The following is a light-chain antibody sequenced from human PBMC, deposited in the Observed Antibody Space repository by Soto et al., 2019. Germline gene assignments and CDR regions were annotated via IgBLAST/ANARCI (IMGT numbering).Light chain of an antibody. CDR2: GAS. CDR3: QQYNTWSPLT. Sequence: EIVMTQSPATLSVSPGERATLSSRASQSVSNNLAWYQQKPGQATRLLIYGASTRATGIPARFSGSGSGTEFTLTISSLQSEDFAVYYCQQYNTWSPLTFGGGTKVETK. J-gene: IGKJ4*01. V-gene: IGKV3-15*01. CDR1: QSVSNN.